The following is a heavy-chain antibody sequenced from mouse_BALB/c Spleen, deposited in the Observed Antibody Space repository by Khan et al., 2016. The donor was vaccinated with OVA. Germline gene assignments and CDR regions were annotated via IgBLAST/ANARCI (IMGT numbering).Heavy chain of an antibody. D-gene: IGHD2-1*01. CDR2: ISSAGTYT. CDR1: GFTFSTFV. J-gene: IGHJ3*01. CDR3: TNGNYGCFAY. Sequence: EVELVESGGGLVKPGGSLKLSCSASGFTFSTFVMSWVRQTPEKRLEWVATISSAGTYTYYSDSVKGRFTISRDNAKNTLYLQMNSLRSEDTAMYYCTNGNYGCFAYWGQGTLVTVSA. V-gene: IGHV5-9-1*01.